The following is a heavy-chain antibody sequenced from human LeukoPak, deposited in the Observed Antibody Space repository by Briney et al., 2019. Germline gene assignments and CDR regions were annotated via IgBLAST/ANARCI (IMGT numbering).Heavy chain of an antibody. J-gene: IGHJ4*02. D-gene: IGHD3-10*01. CDR3: ARDGSYGSGSPDN. V-gene: IGHV3-7*01. CDR1: GFTFSSYW. CDR2: IKRDGSEK. Sequence: GGSLRLSCAASGFTFSSYWMSWVRQAPGKGLEWVANIKRDGSEKYYVDSLRGRFTISKDDAKNSVYLQMNSLRVEDTAVYYCARDGSYGSGSPDNWGQGTLVTVSS.